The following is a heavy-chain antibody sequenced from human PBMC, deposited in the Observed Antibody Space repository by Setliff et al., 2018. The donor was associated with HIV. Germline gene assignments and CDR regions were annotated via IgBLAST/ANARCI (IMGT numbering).Heavy chain of an antibody. V-gene: IGHV1-46*01. D-gene: IGHD3-22*01. CDR1: GYIFTTHY. J-gene: IGHJ4*02. CDR3: ARGGRVDERRGYYYPLMY. CDR2: SNPSSRTT. Sequence: GASVKVSCKSSGYIFTTHYIHWVRQAPGQGIEWMGMSNPSSRTTIYAQKFRGRMTLTKDKSTTTVYMELSSLRPDDTAVYYCARGGRVDERRGYYYPLMYWGQGTLVTVSS.